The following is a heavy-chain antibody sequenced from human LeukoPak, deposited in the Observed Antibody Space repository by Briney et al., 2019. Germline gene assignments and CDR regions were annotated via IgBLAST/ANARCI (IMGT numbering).Heavy chain of an antibody. D-gene: IGHD3-22*01. CDR1: GGSISSGGYH. CDR2: IYYSGST. CDR3: ARVDHTSYDSSGYFDY. V-gene: IGHV4-31*03. Sequence: PSQTLSLTCTVSGGSISSGGYHWSWIRQHPGKGLEWIGYIYYSGSTYYNPSLKSRVTISVDTSKNQFSLKLSSVTAADTAVYYCARVDHTSYDSSGYFDYWGQGTLVTVSS. J-gene: IGHJ4*02.